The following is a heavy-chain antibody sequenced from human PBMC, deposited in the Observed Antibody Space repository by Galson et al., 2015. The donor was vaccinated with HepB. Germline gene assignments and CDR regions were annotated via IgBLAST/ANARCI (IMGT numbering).Heavy chain of an antibody. V-gene: IGHV1-18*01. J-gene: IGHJ6*03. Sequence: SVKVSCKASGYTFTSFGIGWVRQAPGQGLEWMGWITAFNGKIKYAQKFQGRVTLTTDTSTTTAYMEVRNLRSDDTAVYYCARSYDFWSGFVTSYMDVWGKGTTVTVSS. CDR2: ITAFNGKI. CDR3: ARSYDFWSGFVTSYMDV. D-gene: IGHD3-3*01. CDR1: GYTFTSFG.